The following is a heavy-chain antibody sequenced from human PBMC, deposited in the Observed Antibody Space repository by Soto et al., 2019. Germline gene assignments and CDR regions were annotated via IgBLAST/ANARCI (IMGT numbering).Heavy chain of an antibody. Sequence: PSETLSLTCSVSGGSTSSYYWSWIRQPPGKGLEWIGYIYYSGSTDYSPSLKSRVTMSIDTSQNQVSLKLTSVTTADTALYYCAKGSRADCYSDSDYWGQGTLVTVSS. CDR2: IYYSGST. J-gene: IGHJ4*02. CDR1: GGSTSSYY. D-gene: IGHD2-21*02. V-gene: IGHV4-59*01. CDR3: AKGSRADCYSDSDY.